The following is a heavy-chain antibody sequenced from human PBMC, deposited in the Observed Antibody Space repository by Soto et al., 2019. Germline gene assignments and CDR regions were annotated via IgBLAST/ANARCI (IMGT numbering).Heavy chain of an antibody. D-gene: IGHD3-3*01. CDR3: AREKRLLRFLEWRHPYFDY. Sequence: ASVKVSCKASGYTFTSYGISWVRQAPGQGLEWMGWISAYNGNTNYTQKLQGRVTMTTDTSTSTAYMELRSLRSDDTAVYYCAREKRLLRFLEWRHPYFDYWGQGTLVTVSS. J-gene: IGHJ4*02. CDR1: GYTFTSYG. CDR2: ISAYNGNT. V-gene: IGHV1-18*01.